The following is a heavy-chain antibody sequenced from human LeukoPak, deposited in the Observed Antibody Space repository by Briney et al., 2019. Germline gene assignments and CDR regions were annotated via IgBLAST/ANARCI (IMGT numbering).Heavy chain of an antibody. Sequence: SETLSLTCAVYGGSFSGYYWSWIRQPPGKGLEWIGEINHSGSTNYNPSLKSRVTISVDTSKNQFSLKLSSVTAADTAVYYCASGGRIVYWYFDLWGRGTLVTVSS. CDR2: INHSGST. D-gene: IGHD2-15*01. CDR1: GGSFSGYY. V-gene: IGHV4-34*01. CDR3: ASGGRIVYWYFDL. J-gene: IGHJ2*01.